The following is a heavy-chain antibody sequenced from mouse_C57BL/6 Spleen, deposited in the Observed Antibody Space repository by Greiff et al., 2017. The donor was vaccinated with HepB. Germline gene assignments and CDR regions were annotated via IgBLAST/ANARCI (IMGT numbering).Heavy chain of an antibody. J-gene: IGHJ4*01. CDR1: GFSLTSYG. V-gene: IGHV2-2*01. D-gene: IGHD2-5*01. CDR2: IWSGGST. Sequence: VQLQQSGPGLVQPSQSLSITCTVSGFSLTSYGVHWVRQSPGKGLEWLGVIWSGGSTDYNAAFISRLSISKDNSKSQVFFKMNSLQADDTAIYYCARTAYYSNYEGGAMDYWGQGTSVTVSS. CDR3: ARTAYYSNYEGGAMDY.